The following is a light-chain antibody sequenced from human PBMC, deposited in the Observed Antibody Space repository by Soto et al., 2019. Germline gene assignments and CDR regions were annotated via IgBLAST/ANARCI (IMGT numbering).Light chain of an antibody. J-gene: IGKJ5*01. Sequence: IVMTQSPLSLPVIPGEPASISCWSSQSLLDSNGNNHLNWYLQKPGQSPQVLIYLGSNRASGVPYRISGSGSGTDFTLKISRVEAEDVGVYYCMQALQTPLTFGQGTRLEIK. CDR2: LGS. V-gene: IGKV2-28*01. CDR3: MQALQTPLT. CDR1: QSLLDSNGNNH.